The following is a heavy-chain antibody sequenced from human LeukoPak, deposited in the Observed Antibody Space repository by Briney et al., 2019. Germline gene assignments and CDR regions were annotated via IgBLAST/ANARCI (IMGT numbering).Heavy chain of an antibody. J-gene: IGHJ4*02. CDR2: IAGGSSTI. CDR1: GFTFSSYS. Sequence: PGGSLRLSCAASGFTFSSYSMNWVRQAPGKGLEWVSYIAGGSSTIYYADSVKGRFTISRDDAKNSLYLQMNSLRDEDTAVYYCARDSSWAFDYWGQGTLVTVSS. V-gene: IGHV3-48*02. CDR3: ARDSSWAFDY. D-gene: IGHD6-13*01.